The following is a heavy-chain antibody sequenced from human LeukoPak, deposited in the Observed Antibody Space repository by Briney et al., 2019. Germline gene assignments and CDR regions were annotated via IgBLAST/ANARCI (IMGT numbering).Heavy chain of an antibody. CDR2: ISGSGDNT. J-gene: IGHJ4*02. CDR3: ARDAHYDFWSGYYSTWPLGY. CDR1: GFTFSSYA. V-gene: IGHV3-23*01. D-gene: IGHD3-3*01. Sequence: TGGSLRLSCAASGFTFSSYAMSWVRQVPGKGLEWVSVISGSGDNTYYADSVKGRFTISRDNAKNSLYLQMNSLRAEDTAVYYCARDAHYDFWSGYYSTWPLGYWGQGTLVTVSS.